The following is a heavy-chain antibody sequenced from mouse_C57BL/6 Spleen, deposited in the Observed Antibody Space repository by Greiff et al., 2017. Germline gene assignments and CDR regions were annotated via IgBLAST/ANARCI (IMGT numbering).Heavy chain of an antibody. CDR2: ISSGSSTI. CDR1: GFTFSDYG. D-gene: IGHD2-2*01. V-gene: IGHV5-17*01. CDR3: ARDMVTTEFAY. J-gene: IGHJ3*01. Sequence: DVQLVESGGGLVKPGGSLKLSCAASGFTFSDYGMHWVRQAPEKGLEWVAYISSGSSTIYYADTVKGRFTISRDNAKNTLFLQMTSLRSEDTAMYYCARDMVTTEFAYWGQGTLVTVSA.